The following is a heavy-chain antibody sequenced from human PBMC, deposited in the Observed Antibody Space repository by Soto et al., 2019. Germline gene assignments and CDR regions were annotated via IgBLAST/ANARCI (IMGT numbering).Heavy chain of an antibody. CDR3: ARVFWDMTLNWFDP. D-gene: IGHD1-26*01. CDR2: IYYSGST. Sequence: PSETLSLTCTVSGGSISSGGYYWSWIRQHPGKGLEWIGYIYYSGSTYYNPSLKSRVTISVDTSKNQFSLKLSSVTAADTAVYYCARVFWDMTLNWFDPWGQGTLVTVSS. V-gene: IGHV4-31*03. J-gene: IGHJ5*02. CDR1: GGSISSGGYY.